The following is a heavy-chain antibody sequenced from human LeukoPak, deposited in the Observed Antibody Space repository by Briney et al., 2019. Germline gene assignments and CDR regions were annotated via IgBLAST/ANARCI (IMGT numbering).Heavy chain of an antibody. V-gene: IGHV1-18*01. Sequence: ASVQVSCKASGYSFSIYGSTWARQAPGQGLEYLGWIIASDVATNYAKKVQGRVTMTTDTTTAKTHLDFRSLGSEDTAAYYCTICGAAVTTHFSDWGQGTLVTVCS. CDR1: GYSFSIYG. CDR2: IIASDVAT. D-gene: IGHD4-17*01. J-gene: IGHJ4*02. CDR3: TICGAAVTTHFSD.